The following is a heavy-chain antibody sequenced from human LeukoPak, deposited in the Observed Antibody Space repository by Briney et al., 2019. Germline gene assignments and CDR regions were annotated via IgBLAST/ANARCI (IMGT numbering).Heavy chain of an antibody. CDR1: GFTFSSYG. Sequence: QTGGSLRLSCAASGFTFSSYGMHWVRQAPGKGLEWVAVIWYDGSNKYYADSVKGRFTISRDNAKNSLYLQMNSLRAEDTAVYYCARDSFWSGYYRLYYYYMDVWGKGTTVTVSS. CDR3: ARDSFWSGYYRLYYYYMDV. CDR2: IWYDGSNK. J-gene: IGHJ6*03. D-gene: IGHD3-3*01. V-gene: IGHV3-33*01.